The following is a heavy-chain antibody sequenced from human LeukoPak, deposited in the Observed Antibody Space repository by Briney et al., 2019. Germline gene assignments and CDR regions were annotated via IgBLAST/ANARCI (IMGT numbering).Heavy chain of an antibody. J-gene: IGHJ4*02. D-gene: IGHD2-21*02. V-gene: IGHV3-23*01. Sequence: GGSLRLSCAASGFTFSNYAMNWVRQAPGKGLEWVSGISDSGGRTYYAESVKGRFAISRDNSKNTLYLQMNSLRVEDTAVYYCAKDLPTKCRGDCPSDYWGQGTLVTVSS. CDR3: AKDLPTKCRGDCPSDY. CDR1: GFTFSNYA. CDR2: ISDSGGRT.